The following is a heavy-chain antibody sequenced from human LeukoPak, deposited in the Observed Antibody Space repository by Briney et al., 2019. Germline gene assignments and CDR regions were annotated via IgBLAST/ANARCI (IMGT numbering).Heavy chain of an antibody. CDR2: IWYDGSNK. CDR1: GFTFSSYG. J-gene: IGHJ6*03. D-gene: IGHD2-2*02. CDR3: AKDVRYCSSTSCYTVIYYYYMDV. V-gene: IGHV3-33*06. Sequence: GGSLRLSCAASGFTFSSYGMHWVRQAPGKGLEWVAVIWYDGSNKYYADSVKGRFTISRDNSKNTLYLQMNSLRAEDTAVYYCAKDVRYCSSTSCYTVIYYYYMDVWGKGTTVTVSS.